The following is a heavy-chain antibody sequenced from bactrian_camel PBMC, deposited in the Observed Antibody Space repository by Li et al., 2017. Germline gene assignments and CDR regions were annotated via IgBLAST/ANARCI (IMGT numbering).Heavy chain of an antibody. V-gene: IGHV3S40*01. CDR2: ITSLPSLFRAA. D-gene: IGHD2*01. CDR3: AAKGGYCSLFKVEFPY. J-gene: IGHJ4*01. CDR1: GITFSRHD. Sequence: DVQLVESGGGLVQPGESLRLSCVASGITFSRHDMSWVRQAPGKEVEWVAGITSLPSLFRAASYADSVKGRFTISQDNDKNTVYLQVNSAKPEDTATYYCAAKGGYCSLFKVEFPYWGQGTQVTVS.